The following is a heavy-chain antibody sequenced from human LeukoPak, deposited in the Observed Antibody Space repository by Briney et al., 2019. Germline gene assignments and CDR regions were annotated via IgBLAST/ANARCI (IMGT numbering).Heavy chain of an antibody. CDR2: ISAYNGNT. Sequence: EASVKVSRKASGSTFTSYGISWVRQAPGQGLEWMGWISAYNGNTNYAQKLQGRVTMTTDTSTSTAYMELRSLRSDDTAVYYCARDHAYYYDSSGYEQYFQHWGQGTLVTVS. V-gene: IGHV1-18*01. CDR3: ARDHAYYYDSSGYEQYFQH. CDR1: GSTFTSYG. J-gene: IGHJ1*01. D-gene: IGHD3-22*01.